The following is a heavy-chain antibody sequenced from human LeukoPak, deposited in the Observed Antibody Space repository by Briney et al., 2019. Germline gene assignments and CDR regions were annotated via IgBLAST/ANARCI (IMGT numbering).Heavy chain of an antibody. CDR1: GYTFTSYG. Sequence: ASVTVSCKASGYTFTSYGISWVRQAPGQGLEWMGWISAYNGNTNYAQKLQGRVTMTTDTSTSTAYMELRSLSSDDTAVYYCARDLGYDYVWGSYRLYFDYWGQGTLVTVSS. V-gene: IGHV1-18*01. J-gene: IGHJ4*02. D-gene: IGHD3-16*02. CDR2: ISAYNGNT. CDR3: ARDLGYDYVWGSYRLYFDY.